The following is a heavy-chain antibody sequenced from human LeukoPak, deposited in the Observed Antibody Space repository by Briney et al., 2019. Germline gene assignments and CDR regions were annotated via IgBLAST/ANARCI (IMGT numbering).Heavy chain of an antibody. Sequence: ASVKVSCKASGYTFNRYGMNWVRQAPGQGLEWMGWNNTNTGNPTYAQGFTGRFVFSLDTSVSTAYLQINSLKAEDTAVYYCARDSISGSYVHYDNWGQGTLVTVSS. CDR2: NNTNTGNP. CDR1: GYTFNRYG. CDR3: ARDSISGSYVHYDN. J-gene: IGHJ4*02. D-gene: IGHD1-26*01. V-gene: IGHV7-4-1*02.